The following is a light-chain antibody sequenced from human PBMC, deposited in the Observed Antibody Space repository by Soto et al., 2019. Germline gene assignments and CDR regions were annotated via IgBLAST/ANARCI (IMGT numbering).Light chain of an antibody. CDR3: AAWDDSLNGVV. Sequence: QSALTQPASVSGSPGQSITISCTGTSSDVGGYNYVSWYQHHPGKAPKLIIYEVTNRPSGVSNRFSGSKSGTSASLAISGLQSEDEADYYCAAWDDSLNGVVFGGGTKLTVL. V-gene: IGLV2-14*01. J-gene: IGLJ2*01. CDR2: EVT. CDR1: SSDVGGYNY.